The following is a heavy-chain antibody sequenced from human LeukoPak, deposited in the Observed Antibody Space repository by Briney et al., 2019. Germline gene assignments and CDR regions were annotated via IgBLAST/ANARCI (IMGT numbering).Heavy chain of an antibody. CDR2: ISVSVGNT. Sequence: GGSLRLSCAASGFTFSSYAMSWVRPAPGEGLEWISTISVSVGNTYHADSVKGRFTISRDNSKNTLYLQMNSLRAEDTAVYYCAKDVVNPDYYYGMDVWGQGTTVTVSS. D-gene: IGHD2-15*01. J-gene: IGHJ6*02. CDR3: AKDVVNPDYYYGMDV. CDR1: GFTFSSYA. V-gene: IGHV3-23*01.